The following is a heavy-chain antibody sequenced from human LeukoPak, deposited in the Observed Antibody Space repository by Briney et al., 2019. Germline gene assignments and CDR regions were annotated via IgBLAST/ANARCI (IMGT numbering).Heavy chain of an antibody. CDR2: ISAYNGNT. Sequence: ASVKVSLKASGYTFTSYGISWVRQAPGQGLEWMGWISAYNGNTNYAQKFQGRVTMTTDTSTSTAYMELRSLRSDDTAVYYCARDDSGGSWSWFDPWGQGTLSPSPQ. CDR3: ARDDSGGSWSWFDP. V-gene: IGHV1-18*01. D-gene: IGHD6-13*01. CDR1: GYTFTSYG. J-gene: IGHJ5*02.